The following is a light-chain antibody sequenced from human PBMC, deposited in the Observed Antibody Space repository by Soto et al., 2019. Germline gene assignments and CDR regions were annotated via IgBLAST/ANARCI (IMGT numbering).Light chain of an antibody. J-gene: IGKJ5*01. CDR1: QYIFRT. CDR3: QQYNNWPSLT. Sequence: EIVMTQSPETLSASPGERVTLSCRASQYIFRTMAWYQQKPGQAPRLLFFSASTRATGLPDRFSGSGSGTEFTLTISSLQSEDFAVYYCQQYNNWPSLTFGQGTRLEI. CDR2: SAS. V-gene: IGKV3-15*01.